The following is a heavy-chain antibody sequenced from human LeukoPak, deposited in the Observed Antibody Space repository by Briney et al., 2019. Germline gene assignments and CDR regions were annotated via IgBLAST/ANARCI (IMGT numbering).Heavy chain of an antibody. V-gene: IGHV4-4*07. CDR1: GDSISRYY. D-gene: IGHD5-18*01. J-gene: IGHJ4*02. CDR2: VYTSGST. Sequence: PSETLSLACSVSGDSISRYYWSWVRQPAGKGLEWIRHVYTSGSTNYNPSLKSRVTMSLDPSKNQFSVKLSSVTAADTAVYYCARAGLGYSYGFDYWGQGTLVTVSS. CDR3: ARAGLGYSYGFDY.